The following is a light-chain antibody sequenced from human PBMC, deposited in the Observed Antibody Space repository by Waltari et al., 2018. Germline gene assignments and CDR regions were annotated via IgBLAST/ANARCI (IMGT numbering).Light chain of an antibody. CDR3: QVWDANNDPGV. CDR2: YDS. CDR1: NIETKS. V-gene: IGLV3-21*04. Sequence: SYVLTQPPSVSVAPGKTARITRGGNNIETKSVHWYQQKPGQAPILVIPYDSDRPSGIPERFSGSNSGNTATLTISRVEAADEADYYCQVWDANNDPGVFGTGTEVTVL. J-gene: IGLJ1*01.